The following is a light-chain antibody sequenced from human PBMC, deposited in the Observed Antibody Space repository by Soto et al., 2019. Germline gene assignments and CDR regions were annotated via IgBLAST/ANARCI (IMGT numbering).Light chain of an antibody. V-gene: IGKV3-20*01. CDR1: QSVSSTL. Sequence: EIVLTQSPGTLSLSPGESATLSCRASQSVSSTLLAWYQQKPGQAPRLLIYGASSRATGIPDRFSGSGSGTDFTLTISRLEPEDFAVYYCQQYGSSPYTFGQGTKLEIK. J-gene: IGKJ2*01. CDR2: GAS. CDR3: QQYGSSPYT.